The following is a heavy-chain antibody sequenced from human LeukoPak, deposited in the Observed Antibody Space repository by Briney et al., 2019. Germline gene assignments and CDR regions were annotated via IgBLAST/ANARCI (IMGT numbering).Heavy chain of an antibody. CDR1: GCTFANYG. J-gene: IGHJ4*02. CDR3: ARDDKRHCSGGSCPAYFDY. CDR2: ISAYNGNT. Sequence: ASVKVSCKASGCTFANYGISWVQQAPGQGLEWIAWISAYNGNTNYALKLRGRVTMTTDTSTSTAYLELRSLRSDDTALYYCARDDKRHCSGGSCPAYFDYWGQGTLVTVSS. D-gene: IGHD2-15*01. V-gene: IGHV1-18*01.